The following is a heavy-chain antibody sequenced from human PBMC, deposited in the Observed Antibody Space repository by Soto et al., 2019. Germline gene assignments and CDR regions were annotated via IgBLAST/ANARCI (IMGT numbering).Heavy chain of an antibody. CDR3: AKSFSSGSLLPFRYGMDV. CDR2: IYYSGST. Sequence: PSETLSLTCTVSGGSISSYYWSWIRQPPGKGLEWIGYIYYSGSTNYNPSLKSRVTISVDTSKNTLYLQMNSLRAEDTAVYYCAKSFSSGSLLPFRYGMDVWGQGTTVTVSS. J-gene: IGHJ6*02. CDR1: GGSISSYY. V-gene: IGHV4-59*12. D-gene: IGHD3-22*01.